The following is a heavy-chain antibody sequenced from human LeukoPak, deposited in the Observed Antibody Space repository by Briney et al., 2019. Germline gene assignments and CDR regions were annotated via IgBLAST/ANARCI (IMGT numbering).Heavy chain of an antibody. CDR2: IIPILGIA. D-gene: IGHD5-18*01. CDR3: ARALIGRGYSYGYEY. Sequence: SVKVSCKASGGTFSSYAISWVRQAPGQGLEWMGRIIPILGIANYAQKLQGRVTMTTDTSTSTAYMELRSLRSDDTAVYYCARALIGRGYSYGYEYWGQGTLVTVSP. V-gene: IGHV1-69*04. J-gene: IGHJ4*02. CDR1: GGTFSSYA.